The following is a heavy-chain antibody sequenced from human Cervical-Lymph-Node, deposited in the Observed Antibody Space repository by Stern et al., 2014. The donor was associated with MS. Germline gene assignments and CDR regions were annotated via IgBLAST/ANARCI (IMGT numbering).Heavy chain of an antibody. CDR2: ISGRDGST. CDR3: AKVYGSGPFDY. V-gene: IGHV3-23*04. D-gene: IGHD6-19*01. CDR1: VFTFSSYA. J-gene: IGHJ4*02. Sequence: EVQLVESGGTLVQPGGSLRLSCAASVFTFSSYAMSWVRQAPGQGLEGVSFISGRDGSTFYADSVKGRFTISRDNSKNTLFLQMNSLRAEDTAVYYCAKVYGSGPFDYWGQGTLVTVSS.